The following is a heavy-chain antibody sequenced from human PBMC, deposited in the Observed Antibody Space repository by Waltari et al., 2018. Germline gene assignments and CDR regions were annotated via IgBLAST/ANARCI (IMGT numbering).Heavy chain of an antibody. Sequence: QRLESGGGLVHPGGSLRLSCAASGFTLSTYAMGWVRRARGKGMEGVESLGGGGGSTYYADSVKGRFTGSRDNSKNTLSLQMNGLGAGDTAVYFCARVAGYTNGGFDYWGQGTLVTVSS. V-gene: IGHV3-23*01. CDR2: LGGGGGST. CDR3: ARVAGYTNGGFDY. J-gene: IGHJ4*02. CDR1: GFTLSTYA. D-gene: IGHD2-8*01.